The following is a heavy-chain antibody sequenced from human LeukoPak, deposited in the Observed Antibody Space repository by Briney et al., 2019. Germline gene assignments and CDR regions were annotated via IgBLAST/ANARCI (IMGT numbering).Heavy chain of an antibody. D-gene: IGHD3-9*01. J-gene: IGHJ3*02. CDR3: ARGKTSDDIIEDAFDI. V-gene: IGHV3-66*01. Sequence: GGSLRLSCAASGFTFSNYWMSWVRQAPGKGLEWVSVLYSGGGAYYADSVKDRFTISRDYSQNTLLLQMNSLRAEDTALYYCARGKTSDDIIEDAFDIWGQGTMVAVSS. CDR2: LYSGGGA. CDR1: GFTFSNYW.